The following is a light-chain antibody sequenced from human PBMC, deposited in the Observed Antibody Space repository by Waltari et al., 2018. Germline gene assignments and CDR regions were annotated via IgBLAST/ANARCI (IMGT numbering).Light chain of an antibody. Sequence: QSALTQPGSVSGSPGQSITISCTGTSRDVGGHNFVSWYQQHPGKAPKLITFGATKRPSGISDRFSGSKSGNTASLTISGLQAEDEGDYYCSSYRSSAIVVFGGGTKLSVL. CDR2: GAT. J-gene: IGLJ2*01. V-gene: IGLV2-14*03. CDR1: SRDVGGHNF. CDR3: SSYRSSAIVV.